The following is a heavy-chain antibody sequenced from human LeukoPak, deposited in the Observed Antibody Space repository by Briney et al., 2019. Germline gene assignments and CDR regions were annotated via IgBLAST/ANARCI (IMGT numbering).Heavy chain of an antibody. Sequence: GGSLRLSCAASGFTVSRNYMGWVRQAPGKGLEWVLVLYSNGNIHYTDSVKGRFTISRDNSKNTLYLQMNNLRAEDTAIYYCARYSGDYSANLYYFDYWGQGTLVTVSS. CDR2: LYSNGNI. CDR1: GFTVSRNY. D-gene: IGHD4-11*01. V-gene: IGHV3-53*01. CDR3: ARYSGDYSANLYYFDY. J-gene: IGHJ4*02.